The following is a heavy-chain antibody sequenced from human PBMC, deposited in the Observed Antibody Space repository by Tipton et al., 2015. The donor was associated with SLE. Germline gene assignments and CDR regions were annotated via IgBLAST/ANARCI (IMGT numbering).Heavy chain of an antibody. CDR1: GGSFSGYY. Sequence: LRLSCAVYGGSFSGYYWSWTRQPPGKGLEWIGEINHSGSTNYNPSLKSRVTISVDTSKNQFSLKLSSVTAADTAVYYCARGYYGSGAFDLWGRGTLVTVSS. V-gene: IGHV4-34*01. CDR3: ARGYYGSGAFDL. D-gene: IGHD3-10*01. CDR2: INHSGST. J-gene: IGHJ2*01.